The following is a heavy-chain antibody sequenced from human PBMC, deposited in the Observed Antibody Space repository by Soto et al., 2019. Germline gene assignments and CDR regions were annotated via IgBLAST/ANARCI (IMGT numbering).Heavy chain of an antibody. V-gene: IGHV3-23*01. CDR3: ARGHWSFDL. D-gene: IGHD2-8*02. Sequence: GVLRLSCAASGFTFTSYAMSWVRQAPGKGLEWVSAISSSGGGTSYRDSVKGRFTISRDTSKNTLYLQMSSLRAEDTAVYYCARGHWSFDLWGQGTMVTVSS. J-gene: IGHJ3*01. CDR2: ISSSGGGT. CDR1: GFTFTSYA.